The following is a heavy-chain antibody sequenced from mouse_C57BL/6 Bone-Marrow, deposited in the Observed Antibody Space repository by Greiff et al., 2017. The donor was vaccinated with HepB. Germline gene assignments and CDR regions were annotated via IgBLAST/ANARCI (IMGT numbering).Heavy chain of an antibody. Sequence: EVKLVESGEGLVKPGGSLKLSCAASGFTFSSYAMSWVRQTPEKRLEWVAYISSGGDYIYYADTVKGRFTISRDNARNTLYLQMSSLKSEDTAMYYCTRVRTGTLYYAMDYWGQGTSVTVSS. CDR2: ISSGGDYI. CDR1: GFTFSSYA. D-gene: IGHD4-1*01. J-gene: IGHJ4*01. V-gene: IGHV5-9-1*02. CDR3: TRVRTGTLYYAMDY.